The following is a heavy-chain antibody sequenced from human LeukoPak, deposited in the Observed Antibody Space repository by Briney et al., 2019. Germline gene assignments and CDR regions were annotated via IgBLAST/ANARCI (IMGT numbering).Heavy chain of an antibody. V-gene: IGHV3-33*01. CDR3: ATEGRYCSGGSCYPTYFDY. D-gene: IGHD2-15*01. CDR2: IWYDGSNK. Sequence: GRSLRLSCAASGFTFSSYGMHWVRQAPGKGLEWVAVIWYDGSNKYYADSVKGRFTISRDNSKNTLYLQMNSLRAEDTAVYYCATEGRYCSGGSCYPTYFDYWGQGTLVTVSS. J-gene: IGHJ4*02. CDR1: GFTFSSYG.